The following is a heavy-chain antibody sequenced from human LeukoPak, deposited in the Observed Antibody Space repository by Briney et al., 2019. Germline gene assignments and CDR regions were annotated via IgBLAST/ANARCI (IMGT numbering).Heavy chain of an antibody. D-gene: IGHD3-10*01. V-gene: IGHV3-48*02. CDR2: ISSSSSTI. CDR3: ARGPREYYYAVVWY. CDR1: GFTFSSYS. Sequence: GGSLRLSCAASGFTFSSYSMNWARQAPGKGLEWVSYISSSSSTIYYADSVKGRFTISRGNAKNSLYLQKNSLRDEDTAVYYCARGPREYYYAVVWYWGQGTLVTVSS. J-gene: IGHJ4*02.